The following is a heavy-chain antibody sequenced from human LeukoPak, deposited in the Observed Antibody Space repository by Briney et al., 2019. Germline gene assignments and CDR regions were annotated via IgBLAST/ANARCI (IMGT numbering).Heavy chain of an antibody. D-gene: IGHD6-19*01. Sequence: SETLSLTCAVSGGSISSSNWWSCVRQPPGKGLEWIGEIYHSGSTNYNPSLKSRVTISVDKSKNQFSLKLSSVTAADTAVYYCARVRIAVDEVYFDYWGQGTLVTVSS. CDR2: IYHSGST. J-gene: IGHJ4*02. CDR1: GGSISSSNW. CDR3: ARVRIAVDEVYFDY. V-gene: IGHV4-4*02.